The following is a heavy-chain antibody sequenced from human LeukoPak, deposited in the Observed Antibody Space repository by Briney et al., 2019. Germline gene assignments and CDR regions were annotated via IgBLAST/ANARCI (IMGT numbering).Heavy chain of an antibody. CDR3: ARDWVPPYCSGGSCYPHCGMDV. CDR2: IYYSGST. Sequence: ETLSLTCTVSGGSISSYYWSWIRQPAGKGLEWIGYIYYSGSTNYNPSLKSRVTISVDTSKNQFSLKLSSVTAADTAVYYCARDWVPPYCSGGSCYPHCGMDVWGQGTTVTVSS. J-gene: IGHJ6*02. D-gene: IGHD2-15*01. V-gene: IGHV4-59*01. CDR1: GGSISSYY.